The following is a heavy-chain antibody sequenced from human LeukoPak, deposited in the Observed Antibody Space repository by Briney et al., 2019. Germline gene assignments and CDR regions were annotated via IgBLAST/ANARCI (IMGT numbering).Heavy chain of an antibody. CDR2: IYTSGGT. V-gene: IGHV3-66*01. CDR1: GFTFSDFA. CDR3: ARDSSVTTVDY. J-gene: IGHJ4*02. Sequence: GGSLRLSCAASGFTFSDFAMNWVRQAPGKGLEWVAVIYTSGGTYYADSVKGRFTISRDNSKNTLYLQMNSLRAEDTAVYYCARDSSVTTVDYWGQGTLVTVSS. D-gene: IGHD4-17*01.